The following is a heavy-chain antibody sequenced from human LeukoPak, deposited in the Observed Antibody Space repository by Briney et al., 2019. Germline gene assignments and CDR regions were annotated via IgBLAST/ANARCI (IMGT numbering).Heavy chain of an antibody. CDR3: ARDFWGAYRVDYFDC. CDR2: IKQDGSET. V-gene: IGHV3-7*01. J-gene: IGHJ4*02. Sequence: GGSLRLSCAASGFTFSNYWMSWVHRAPGKGLEWVANIKQDGSETYYVDSVRGRFTISRDNAKKSLYLQMNSLRAEDTAVYYCARDFWGAYRVDYFDCWGQGTLVTVSS. D-gene: IGHD3-3*01. CDR1: GFTFSNYW.